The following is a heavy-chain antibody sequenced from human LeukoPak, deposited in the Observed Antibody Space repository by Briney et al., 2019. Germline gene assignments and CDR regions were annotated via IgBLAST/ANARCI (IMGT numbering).Heavy chain of an antibody. CDR3: ARDGGSERRDSPTDY. Sequence: ASVKVSCKASGYTFTSYDINWVRQATGQGLEWMGWMNPNSGNTGYAQKFQGRVTMTRNTSISTAYMELSRLRSDDTAVYYCARDGGSERRDSPTDYWGQGTLVTVSS. V-gene: IGHV1-8*01. CDR2: MNPNSGNT. D-gene: IGHD3-16*01. CDR1: GYTFTSYD. J-gene: IGHJ4*02.